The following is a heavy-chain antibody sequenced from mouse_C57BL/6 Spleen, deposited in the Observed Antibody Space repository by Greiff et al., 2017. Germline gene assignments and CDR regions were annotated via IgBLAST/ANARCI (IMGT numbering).Heavy chain of an antibody. J-gene: IGHJ3*01. V-gene: IGHV1-53*01. CDR3: AREEQLRLPAY. CDR1: GYTFTSYW. Sequence: QVQLQQPGTELVKPGASVKLSCKASGYTFTSYWMHWVRQRPGQGLEWIGNINPSNGGTNYNEKFKSKATLTVDKTSSTAYLQLSSLTSEDSAVYYCAREEQLRLPAYWGQGTLVTVSA. CDR2: INPSNGGT. D-gene: IGHD3-2*02.